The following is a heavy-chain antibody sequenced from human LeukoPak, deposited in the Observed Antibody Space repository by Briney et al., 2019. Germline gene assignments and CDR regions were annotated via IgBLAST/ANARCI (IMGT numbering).Heavy chain of an antibody. D-gene: IGHD7-27*01. CDR1: GYSISSGYY. Sequence: SETLSLTCTVSGYSISSGYYWGWIRQPPGKGLEWIGRIYHSGSTHYNPSLTSRVTISVDTSKNKFSLKLSSVTAADTAVYYCVKESPGWFDPWGQGTLVTVSS. V-gene: IGHV4-38-2*02. J-gene: IGHJ5*02. CDR3: VKESPGWFDP. CDR2: IYHSGST.